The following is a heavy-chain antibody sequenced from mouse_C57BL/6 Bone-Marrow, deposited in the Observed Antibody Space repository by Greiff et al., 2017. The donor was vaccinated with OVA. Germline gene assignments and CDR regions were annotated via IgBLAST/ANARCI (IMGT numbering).Heavy chain of an antibody. CDR3: ARRTGVDY. CDR1: GFTFSDYG. CDR2: ISSGSSTI. J-gene: IGHJ2*01. V-gene: IGHV5-17*01. Sequence: DVMLVESGGGLVKPGGSLKLSCAASGFTFSDYGMHWVRQAPEKGLEWVAYISSGSSTIYYADTGKGRFTISRDNAKNTLFLQMTILRSEDTAMYYCARRTGVDYWGQGTTLTVSS. D-gene: IGHD4-1*01.